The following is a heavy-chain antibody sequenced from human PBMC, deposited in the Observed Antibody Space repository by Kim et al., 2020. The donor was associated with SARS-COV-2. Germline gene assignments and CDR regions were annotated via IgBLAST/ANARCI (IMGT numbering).Heavy chain of an antibody. CDR3: ASAPRSTTSRHPADY. J-gene: IGHJ4*02. V-gene: IGHV3-30*01. Sequence: DAVEDRFTISGDNSKNTLYLQMNSLRVEDTAVYSCASAPRSTTSRHPADYWGQGTLVTVSS. D-gene: IGHD2-2*01.